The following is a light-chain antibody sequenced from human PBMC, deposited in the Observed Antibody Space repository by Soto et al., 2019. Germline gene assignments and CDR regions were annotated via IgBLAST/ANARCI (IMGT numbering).Light chain of an antibody. V-gene: IGKV3-20*01. Sequence: EIVLTQSPGTLSLSPGERATLSCRASQSVSSSYLAWYQQKPGQAPRLLIYGASSRATGIPDRFSGSGSGTDFTLTISILEPEDFAVYYCQQYGSSPLYPFGQGTKLEIK. CDR2: GAS. CDR1: QSVSSSY. J-gene: IGKJ2*01. CDR3: QQYGSSPLYP.